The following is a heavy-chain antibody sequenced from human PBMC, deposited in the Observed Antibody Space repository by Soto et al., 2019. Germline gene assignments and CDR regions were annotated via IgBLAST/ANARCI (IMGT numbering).Heavy chain of an antibody. CDR1: GYTFTSYG. D-gene: IGHD3-22*01. V-gene: IGHV1-18*01. Sequence: ASVKVSCKASGYTFTSYGISWVRQAPGQGLEWMGWISAYNGNTNYAQKLQGRVTMTTDTSTSTAYMELRSLRSDDTAVYYCARDPINYYDSSGYSRPFDYWGQGTLVTVSS. CDR2: ISAYNGNT. J-gene: IGHJ4*02. CDR3: ARDPINYYDSSGYSRPFDY.